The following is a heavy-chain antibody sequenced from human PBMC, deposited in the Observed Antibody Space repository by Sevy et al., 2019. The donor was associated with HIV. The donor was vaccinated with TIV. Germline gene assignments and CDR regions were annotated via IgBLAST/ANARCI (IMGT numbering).Heavy chain of an antibody. CDR3: ARDSGYSVNWYPAY. J-gene: IGHJ4*02. D-gene: IGHD5-12*01. CDR2: IPFDGPYK. CDR1: GFTFGSLG. Sequence: GGSRRLSCAASGFTFGSLGMHWVRQPPGRGREWVAVIPFDGPYKSYGDSVKGRLTISRDDFKSTLFLQMDSLRPEDTAIYYCARDSGYSVNWYPAYWGQGTLVTVSS. V-gene: IGHV3-30*03.